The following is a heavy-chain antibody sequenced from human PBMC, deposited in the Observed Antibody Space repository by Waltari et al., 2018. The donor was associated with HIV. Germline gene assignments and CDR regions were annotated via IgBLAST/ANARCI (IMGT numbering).Heavy chain of an antibody. CDR1: GFTFRTYW. V-gene: IGHV3-74*03. J-gene: IGHJ4*02. Sequence: EVQLVESGGGLVQPGWSLRLSCAASGFTFRTYWMQWVRQAPGKGLEWVSHSNSEGSDTTYADYVKGRFNSARENSKNTLYLQMHSLRAEDTATYYGVRDNYGVDYWGQGTLVTVSS. CDR2: SNSEGSDT. D-gene: IGHD3-16*01. CDR3: VRDNYGVDY.